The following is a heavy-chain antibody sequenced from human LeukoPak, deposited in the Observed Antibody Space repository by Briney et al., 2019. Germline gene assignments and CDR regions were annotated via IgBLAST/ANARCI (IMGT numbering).Heavy chain of an antibody. CDR2: TSDRGDYT. J-gene: IGHJ4*02. D-gene: IGHD4/OR15-4a*01. CDR1: GFTFSSYS. Sequence: GGSLRLSCAASGFTFSSYSTSWVRQAPGKGLGWVSGTSDRGDYTYYADSVKGRFTISRDTSKNTLYLQMNSLRAEDTALYFCAKKAQYDGHYPLDYWGQGTLVTVSA. CDR3: AKKAQYDGHYPLDY. V-gene: IGHV3-23*01.